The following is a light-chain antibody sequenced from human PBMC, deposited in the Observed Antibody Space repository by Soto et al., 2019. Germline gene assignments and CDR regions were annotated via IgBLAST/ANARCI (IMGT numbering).Light chain of an antibody. V-gene: IGLV2-14*01. J-gene: IGLJ3*02. CDR1: MRDVGAYNL. Sequence: QSALTQPASVSGSPGQSITISCSGTMRDVGAYNLVSWYQQHPGTAPKLIIYEVRNRPSGVSSRFSGSRSGNTASLTISGLQPEDEGDYYFSAYTARSTLVFGGGTKVTVL. CDR2: EVR. CDR3: SAYTARSTLV.